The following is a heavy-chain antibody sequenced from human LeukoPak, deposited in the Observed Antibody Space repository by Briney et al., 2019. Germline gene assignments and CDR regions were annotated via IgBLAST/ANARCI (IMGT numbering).Heavy chain of an antibody. CDR3: ARSAYTGGLFED. J-gene: IGHJ4*02. V-gene: IGHV1-69*13. Sequence: ASVKVSCKASGGTFSSYAISWVRQAPGQGLEWMGGIIPISGTTNNAQKFQGRVTITADESTSTAYMELSSLRSEDTAVYYCARSAYTGGLFEDWGQGTLVTVSS. CDR1: GGTFSSYA. D-gene: IGHD2-8*02. CDR2: IIPISGTT.